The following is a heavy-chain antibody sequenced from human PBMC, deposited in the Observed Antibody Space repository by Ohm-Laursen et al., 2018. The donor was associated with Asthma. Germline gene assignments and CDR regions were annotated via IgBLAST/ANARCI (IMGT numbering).Heavy chain of an antibody. Sequence: SLRLSCAASGFTFTTFWMHWVRQGPGEGLVWISHIFPHGRHTNYADSVKGRFTISRDDAQNTLYLQMNSLRADDTAVYYCARGSLEGLQWGQGTLVTVSS. J-gene: IGHJ4*02. CDR3: ARGSLEGLQ. CDR1: GFTFTTFW. D-gene: IGHD5-24*01. V-gene: IGHV3-74*01. CDR2: IFPHGRHT.